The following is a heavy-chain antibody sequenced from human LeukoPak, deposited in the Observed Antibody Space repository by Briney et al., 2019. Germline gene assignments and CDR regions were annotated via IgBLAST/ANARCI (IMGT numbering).Heavy chain of an antibody. Sequence: GESLKISFKGSGYSFTNYWIGWVRQVPGKGLEWMGIIHPRDSDTRYSPSFQGQVTISADKSISIAYLQWSSLKASDTAMYYCARRYCSGSSCYLFDYWGQGTLVTVSS. CDR2: IHPRDSDT. CDR3: ARRYCSGSSCYLFDY. CDR1: GYSFTNYW. D-gene: IGHD2-15*01. V-gene: IGHV5-51*01. J-gene: IGHJ4*02.